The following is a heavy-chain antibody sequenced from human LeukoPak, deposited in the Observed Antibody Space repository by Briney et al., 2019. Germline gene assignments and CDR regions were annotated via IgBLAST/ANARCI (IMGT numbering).Heavy chain of an antibody. V-gene: IGHV3-21*01. CDR1: GFTFSDYT. CDR2: INTGSSYM. Sequence: GGSLRLSCAASGFTFSDYTMNWVRQAPGKGLEWVSSINTGSSYMFYADSVKGRFTISRDNAKNSLYLQMKSLRAEDTAVYYCAIFVVATINYYYGMDVWGQGTTVTVSS. D-gene: IGHD5-24*01. J-gene: IGHJ6*02. CDR3: AIFVVATINYYYGMDV.